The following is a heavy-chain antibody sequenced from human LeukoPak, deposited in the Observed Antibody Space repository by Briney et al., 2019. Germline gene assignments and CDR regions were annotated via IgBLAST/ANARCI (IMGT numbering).Heavy chain of an antibody. Sequence: PSETLSLTCTVSGGSISSYYWSWIRQPPGKGLEWIGYIYYSGSTNYNPSLKSRVTISVDTSKNQFSLKLSSVTAADTAVYYCARDPLGSHSSGTYLGPYFDYWGQGTLVTVSS. D-gene: IGHD3-10*01. CDR2: IYYSGST. CDR1: GGSISSYY. J-gene: IGHJ4*02. V-gene: IGHV4-59*01. CDR3: ARDPLGSHSSGTYLGPYFDY.